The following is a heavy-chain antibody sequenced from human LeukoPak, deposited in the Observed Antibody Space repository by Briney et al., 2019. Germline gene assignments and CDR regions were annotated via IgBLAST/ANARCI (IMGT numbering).Heavy chain of an antibody. V-gene: IGHV3-30*14. Sequence: GGSLRLSCAASGFTFRNYVIHWVRQAPGKGLEWVAVTSSDLNVKLYADSVKGRFTISRDNSKNTLYLQMNSLRAEDTAMYYCTRVRDGYNQRYFDYWGQGTLVTVSS. CDR3: TRVRDGYNQRYFDY. CDR2: TSSDLNVK. J-gene: IGHJ4*02. CDR1: GFTFRNYV. D-gene: IGHD5-24*01.